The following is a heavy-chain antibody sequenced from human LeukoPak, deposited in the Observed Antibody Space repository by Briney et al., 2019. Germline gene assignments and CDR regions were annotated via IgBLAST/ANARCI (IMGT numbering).Heavy chain of an antibody. CDR2: ITSTSSYM. CDR3: ARDCGGDCHLDY. CDR1: GFTFSNYN. Sequence: GGSLRPSCAASGFTFSNYNMNWVRQAPGKGLEWVSSITSTSSYMYYADSVKGRFTISRGNAKNSLYLQMNSLRAEDTAVYYCARDCGGDCHLDYWGQGTLVTVSS. V-gene: IGHV3-21*06. D-gene: IGHD2-21*02. J-gene: IGHJ4*02.